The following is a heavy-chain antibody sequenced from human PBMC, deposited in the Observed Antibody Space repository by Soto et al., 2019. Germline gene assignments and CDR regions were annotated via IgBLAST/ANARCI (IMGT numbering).Heavy chain of an antibody. D-gene: IGHD3-22*01. CDR3: AREAASGSDF. J-gene: IGHJ4*02. CDR1: GYIFSDYS. Sequence: SGGSLRLSCVGSGYIFSDYSMNWVRQAPGKGLEWVSYISSSGSVRYYADSAKGRFTVSRDNAKNSLSLQMNSLRDEDSAVYYCAREAASGSDFWGQG. V-gene: IGHV3-48*02. CDR2: ISSSGSVR.